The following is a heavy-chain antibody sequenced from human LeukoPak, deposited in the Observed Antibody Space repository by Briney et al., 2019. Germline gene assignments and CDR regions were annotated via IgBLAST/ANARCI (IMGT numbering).Heavy chain of an antibody. CDR3: AKGVRITIFGVANDAFDI. Sequence: GGSLRLSCAASGFTFSSYAMSWVRQAPGKGLEWVSAISGSGCSTYYADSVKGRFTISRDNSKNTLYLQMNSLRAEDTAVYYCAKGVRITIFGVANDAFDIWGQGTMVTVSS. D-gene: IGHD3-3*01. J-gene: IGHJ3*02. CDR1: GFTFSSYA. V-gene: IGHV3-23*01. CDR2: ISGSGCST.